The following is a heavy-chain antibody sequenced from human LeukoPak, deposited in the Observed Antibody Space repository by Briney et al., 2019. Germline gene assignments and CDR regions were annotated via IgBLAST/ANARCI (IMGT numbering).Heavy chain of an antibody. D-gene: IGHD2/OR15-2a*01. CDR3: AKERVSPGFNLFDP. V-gene: IGHV3-23*01. CDR2: INGRGDNT. J-gene: IGHJ5*02. CDR1: GFTFSSYA. Sequence: GGSLRLSCAASGFTFSSYAMNWVRQAPGKGLEWVSAINGRGDNTYYADSVKGRFTISRDNSKSTLFLQMNSLRAEGTAIYYCAKERVSPGFNLFDPWGQGTLGTVSS.